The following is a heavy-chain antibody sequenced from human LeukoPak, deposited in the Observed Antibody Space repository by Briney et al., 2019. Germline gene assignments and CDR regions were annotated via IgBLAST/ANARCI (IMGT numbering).Heavy chain of an antibody. CDR2: INPNSGRT. CDR3: ARGRSGLAAAGTYDY. CDR1: GYSFNRSD. Sequence: ASVSVSCKASGYSFNRSDINRVRQAAGQGLESRGWINPNSGRTGYAQKFQGRVTMTANTSISTVYMELSSLRLDYTAVYYCARGRSGLAAAGTYDYWGQGTLITVSS. V-gene: IGHV1-8*01. J-gene: IGHJ4*02. D-gene: IGHD6-13*01.